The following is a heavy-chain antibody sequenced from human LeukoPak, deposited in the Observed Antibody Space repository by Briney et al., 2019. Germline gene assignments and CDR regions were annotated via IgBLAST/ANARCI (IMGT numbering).Heavy chain of an antibody. J-gene: IGHJ2*01. D-gene: IGHD3-22*01. CDR1: GFPFSSYS. Sequence: VGSLRLSCAASGFPFSSYSIHWVRQAPGKGLEWVAVISYDGSIKYYADSVKGRFTISRDNSKNTLLLQLNSLKAEDTAVYYCARDLGRSGIGVVIYWYFDLWGRGTMVTVSS. CDR3: ARDLGRSGIGVVIYWYFDL. V-gene: IGHV3-30-3*01. CDR2: ISYDGSIK.